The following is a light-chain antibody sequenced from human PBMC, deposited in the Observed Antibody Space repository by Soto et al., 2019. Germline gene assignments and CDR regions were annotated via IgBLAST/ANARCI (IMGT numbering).Light chain of an antibody. V-gene: IGKV1-5*03. CDR2: KAS. CDR3: HQYNTSPLT. CDR1: QSINSW. Sequence: DIQMTQSPSTLSASVGDSVSITCRASQSINSWLAWYQHKPGKAPKLLIYKASNLQSGVPSRFSGSGSGTEFTLTISSLQPDDFANYYCHQYNTSPLTVGGGTKVEIK. J-gene: IGKJ4*01.